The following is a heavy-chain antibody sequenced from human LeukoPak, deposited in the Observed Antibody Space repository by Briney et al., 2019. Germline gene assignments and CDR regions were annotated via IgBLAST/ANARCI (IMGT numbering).Heavy chain of an antibody. J-gene: IGHJ4*02. CDR1: GFTFSSYS. D-gene: IGHD5-18*01. Sequence: GGSLRLSCAASGFTFSSYSMSWVRQAPGKGLEWVSSISISSSYIYYADSVKGRFTISRDNAKNSLYRQMNSLTAEDTPVYYCAKGYSYGYAGSPFAYWGQGTLVTVSS. V-gene: IGHV3-21*01. CDR2: ISISSSYI. CDR3: AKGYSYGYAGSPFAY.